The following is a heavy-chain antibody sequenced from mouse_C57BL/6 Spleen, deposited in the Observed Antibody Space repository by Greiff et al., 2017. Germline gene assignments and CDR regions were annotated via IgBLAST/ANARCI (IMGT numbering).Heavy chain of an antibody. J-gene: IGHJ3*01. CDR1: GFNIKDDY. Sequence: EVQLQQSGAELVRPGASVKLSCTASGFNIKDDYMHWVKQRPEQGLEWIGWIDPENGDTEYASKFQGKATITADTSSNTAYLQLSSLTSEDTAVYYCTTVYGFAYWGQGTLVTVSA. CDR3: TTVYGFAY. CDR2: IDPENGDT. V-gene: IGHV14-4*01. D-gene: IGHD2-12*01.